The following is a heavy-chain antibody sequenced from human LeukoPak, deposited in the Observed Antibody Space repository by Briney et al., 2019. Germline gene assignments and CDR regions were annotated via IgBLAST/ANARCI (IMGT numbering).Heavy chain of an antibody. CDR1: GFTFSSYG. Sequence: GGSLRLSCAASGFTFSSYGMHWVRQAPGKGLEWVAVISYDGSNKYYADSVKGRFTISRDNSKNTLYLQMNGLRAEDTAVYYCAKDRIVVVPAAIDYGMDAWGQGTTVTVSS. V-gene: IGHV3-30*18. CDR3: AKDRIVVVPAAIDYGMDA. D-gene: IGHD2-2*01. J-gene: IGHJ6*02. CDR2: ISYDGSNK.